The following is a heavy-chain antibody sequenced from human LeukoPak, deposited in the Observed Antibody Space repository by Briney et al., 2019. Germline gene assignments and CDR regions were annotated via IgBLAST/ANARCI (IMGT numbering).Heavy chain of an antibody. D-gene: IGHD5-12*01. Sequence: SQTLSLTCTVSGGFVTSGAYYWSWIRQHPGKGLEWIGYIYYTGSTYYNPSLKSRATISVHTSKNQFSLRLRSVTAADTAVYYCATAGYSGFDFNFDYWGQGTLVTVSS. CDR1: GGFVTSGAYY. CDR2: IYYTGST. CDR3: ATAGYSGFDFNFDY. J-gene: IGHJ4*02. V-gene: IGHV4-31*03.